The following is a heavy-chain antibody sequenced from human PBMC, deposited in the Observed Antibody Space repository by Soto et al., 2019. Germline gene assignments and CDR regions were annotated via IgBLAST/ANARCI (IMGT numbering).Heavy chain of an antibody. J-gene: IGHJ5*02. D-gene: IGHD1-26*01. CDR2: IDHSGRT. CDR1: GGSFSGYY. CDR3: AAWEQWFDP. Sequence: PSETLSLTCAVYGGSFSGYYWSWIRQPPGKGLEWIGEIDHSGRTKYNPSLKSRVTILVDTSKNQFSLNLNSVTAADTAVYYCAAWEQWFDPWGQGTLVTVSS. V-gene: IGHV4-34*01.